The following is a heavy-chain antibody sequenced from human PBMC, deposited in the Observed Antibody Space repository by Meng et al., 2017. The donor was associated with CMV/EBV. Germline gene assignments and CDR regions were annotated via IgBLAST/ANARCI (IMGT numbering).Heavy chain of an antibody. CDR2: ISSSSSYI. Sequence: GESLKISCAASGFTFSSYSMNWVRQAPGKGLEWVSSISSSSSYIYYADSVKGRFTISRDSAKNSLYLQMNSLRAEDTAVYYCARVNYYDSSGYQLNPLNYYYGMDVWGQGTTVTVSS. D-gene: IGHD3-22*01. J-gene: IGHJ6*02. V-gene: IGHV3-21*01. CDR1: GFTFSSYS. CDR3: ARVNYYDSSGYQLNPLNYYYGMDV.